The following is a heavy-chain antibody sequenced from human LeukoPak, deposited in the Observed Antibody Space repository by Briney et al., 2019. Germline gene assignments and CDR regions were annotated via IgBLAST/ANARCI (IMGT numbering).Heavy chain of an antibody. V-gene: IGHV3-21*01. CDR2: ISSSSSYI. Sequence: GGSLRLSCAASGFTFSSYSMNGVRQAPGKGLEWVSSISSSSSYIYYADSVKGRFTISRDNAKNSLYLQMNSLRAEDTAVYYCARDDNGDYFDYWGQGTLVTVSS. CDR3: ARDDNGDYFDY. D-gene: IGHD4-17*01. CDR1: GFTFSSYS. J-gene: IGHJ4*02.